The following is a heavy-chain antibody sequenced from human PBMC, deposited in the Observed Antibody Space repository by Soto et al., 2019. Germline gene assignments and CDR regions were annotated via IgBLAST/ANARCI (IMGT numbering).Heavy chain of an antibody. CDR3: ARHLESSGWYEEQGWFDP. Sequence: QVQLQESGPGLVKPSETLSLTCTVSGGSISSYYWSWIRQPPGKGLEWIGYIYYSGSTKYNPSLKSRVTISVDTSKNQFSLKLSSVTAADTAVYYCARHLESSGWYEEQGWFDPWGQGTLVTVSS. CDR2: IYYSGST. V-gene: IGHV4-59*08. CDR1: GGSISSYY. D-gene: IGHD6-19*01. J-gene: IGHJ5*02.